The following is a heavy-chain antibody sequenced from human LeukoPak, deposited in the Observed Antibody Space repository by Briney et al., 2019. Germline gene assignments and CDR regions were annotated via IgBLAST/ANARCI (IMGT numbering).Heavy chain of an antibody. CDR1: GGSISGYF. CDR2: IYYSGST. V-gene: IGHV4-59*05. D-gene: IGHD1-1*01. CDR3: ARQHTYFDY. J-gene: IGHJ4*02. Sequence: SETLSLTCTVSGGSISGYFWSWIRQPPGKGLEWIGSIYYSGSTYYNPSLKSRVTISLDTSKNQFSLKLSSVTAADTAVYYCARQHTYFDYWGQGTLVTVSS.